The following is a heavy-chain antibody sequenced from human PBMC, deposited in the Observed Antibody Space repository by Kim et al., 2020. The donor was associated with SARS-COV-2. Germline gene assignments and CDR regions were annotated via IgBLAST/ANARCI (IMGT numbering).Heavy chain of an antibody. Sequence: YYADSVKGRFTISRDTSKNTLYLQTNSLRAEDTAVYYCAKDHTPAQAVDYWGQGTLVTVSS. CDR3: AKDHTPAQAVDY. V-gene: IGHV3-23*01. J-gene: IGHJ4*02.